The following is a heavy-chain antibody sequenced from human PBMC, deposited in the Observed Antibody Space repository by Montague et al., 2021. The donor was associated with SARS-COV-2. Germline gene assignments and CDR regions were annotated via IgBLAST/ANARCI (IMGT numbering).Heavy chain of an antibody. CDR2: IYRNGNT. CDR1: GYSISSGDY. CDR3: ARAQKTISGMLIPPYYFDF. J-gene: IGHJ4*02. V-gene: IGHV4-38-2*02. D-gene: IGHD3-3*01. Sequence: SETLSLTCTVSGYSISSGDYWGWIRQPPGKGLEWIGRIYRNGNTYYNPSLKSRVTISVDTSKNQFSLTLTSLTAADTAVYYCARAQKTISGMLIPPYYFDFWGQGTLVTVSS.